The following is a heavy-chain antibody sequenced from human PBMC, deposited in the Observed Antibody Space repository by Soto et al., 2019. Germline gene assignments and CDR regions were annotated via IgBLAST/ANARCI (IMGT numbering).Heavy chain of an antibody. J-gene: IGHJ4*02. CDR1: GGSISSGGYY. CDR3: ARGTSYIFDY. D-gene: IGHD3-10*01. Sequence: SETLSLTCTVSGGSISSGGYYWSWIRQHPGKGLEWIGYIYHSGSTYYNPSLKSRVTISVDTSKNQFSLKLSSVTAADTAVYYCARGTSYIFDYWGQGTLVTVSS. CDR2: IYHSGST. V-gene: IGHV4-31*03.